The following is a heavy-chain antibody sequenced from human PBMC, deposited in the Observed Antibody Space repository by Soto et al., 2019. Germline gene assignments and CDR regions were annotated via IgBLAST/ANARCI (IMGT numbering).Heavy chain of an antibody. CDR2: ISAYNGNT. V-gene: IGHV1-18*01. CDR3: ARDRDYYGSGSYYREAFDI. D-gene: IGHD3-10*01. Sequence: AAVKVTCKASGYTITSYGISWLRQAPGQGLEWMGWISAYNGNTNYAQKLQGRVTMTTDTSTSTAYMELRSLRSDDTAVYYCARDRDYYGSGSYYREAFDIWG. CDR1: GYTITSYG. J-gene: IGHJ3*02.